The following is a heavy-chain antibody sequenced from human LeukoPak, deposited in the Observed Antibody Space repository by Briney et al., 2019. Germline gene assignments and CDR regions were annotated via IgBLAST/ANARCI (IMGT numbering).Heavy chain of an antibody. CDR3: ARGGSYQLLSDAFDI. CDR1: GGSISCDGYF. CDR2: IYHSGST. J-gene: IGHJ3*02. V-gene: IGHV4-30-2*01. D-gene: IGHD2-2*01. Sequence: SETLSLTCAVPGGSISCDGYFWSWIRQPPGKGLEWIGYIYHSGSTYYNPSLKSRVTISIDRSKNQFSLKVSSVTAADTAVYYCARGGSYQLLSDAFDIWGQGTMVTVSS.